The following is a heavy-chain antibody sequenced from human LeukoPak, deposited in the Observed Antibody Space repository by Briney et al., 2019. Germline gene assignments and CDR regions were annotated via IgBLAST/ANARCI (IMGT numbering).Heavy chain of an antibody. V-gene: IGHV3-49*03. CDR2: IRSKAYGGTT. D-gene: IGHD1-26*01. J-gene: IGHJ4*02. CDR1: GFTFGDYA. CDR3: TKNSGSYNALDY. Sequence: GGSLRLSCTASGFTFGDYAMSWFRQAPGKGLEWVGFIRSKAYGGTTEYAASVKGRFTISRDDSNIIAYLQMNSLKTEDTAVYYCTKNSGSYNALDYWGQGTLVTVSS.